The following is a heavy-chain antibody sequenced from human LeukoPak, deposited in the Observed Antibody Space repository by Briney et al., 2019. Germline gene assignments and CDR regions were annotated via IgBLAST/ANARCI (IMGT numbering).Heavy chain of an antibody. CDR1: GGSISSSSSY. CDR3: ARLTDCSSTSCYYYYGMDV. CDR2: IYYSGST. D-gene: IGHD2-2*01. J-gene: IGHJ6*02. V-gene: IGHV4-39*01. Sequence: PSETLSLTCTVSGGSISSSSSYWGWIRQPPGKGLEWIGSIYYSGSTYYNPSLKSRVTISVDTSKNQFSLKLSSVTAADTAVYYCARLTDCSSTSCYYYYGMDVWGQGTTVTVSS.